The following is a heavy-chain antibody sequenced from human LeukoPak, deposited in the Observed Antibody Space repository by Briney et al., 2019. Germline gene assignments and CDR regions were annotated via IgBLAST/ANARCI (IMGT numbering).Heavy chain of an antibody. CDR3: ARASRWFGELSSYMDV. CDR1: GFTVSSNY. J-gene: IGHJ6*03. Sequence: PGGSLRLSCAAAGFTVSSNYMSWVRPAPGKGLEWVSVIYSGGSTYYADSVKGRFTISRDNSKNTLYLQMNSLRAEDTAVYYCARASRWFGELSSYMDVWGKGTTVTVSS. CDR2: IYSGGST. D-gene: IGHD3-10*01. V-gene: IGHV3-53*01.